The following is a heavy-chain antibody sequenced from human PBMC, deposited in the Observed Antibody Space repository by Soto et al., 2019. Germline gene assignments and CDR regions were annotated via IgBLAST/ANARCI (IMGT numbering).Heavy chain of an antibody. Sequence: QVQLVQSGGEVKKPGASVKVSCKASGYTFSNFGLSWVRQAPGQGLELMGWISPYNGNTNYAQKLQGRLTMTTDTSTSTASMELRSLRSDDTAVYYCARDRLGVSVTGGGFDSWGQGTLVTVSS. V-gene: IGHV1-18*01. D-gene: IGHD2-8*01. CDR2: ISPYNGNT. J-gene: IGHJ4*02. CDR3: ARDRLGVSVTGGGFDS. CDR1: GYTFSNFG.